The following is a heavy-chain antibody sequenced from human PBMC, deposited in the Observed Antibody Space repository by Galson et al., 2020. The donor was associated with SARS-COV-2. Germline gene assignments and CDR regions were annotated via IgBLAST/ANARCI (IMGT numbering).Heavy chain of an antibody. Sequence: ASETLSLTCTVSGGSISSGGYYWSWIRQHPGKGLEWIGYIYYSGSTYYNPSLKSRVTISVDTSKNQFSLKLSSVTAADTAVYYCARDRVLRYFGWLSNYYGMDVWGQGTTVTVSS. D-gene: IGHD3-9*01. J-gene: IGHJ6*02. CDR3: ARDRVLRYFGWLSNYYGMDV. V-gene: IGHV4-31*03. CDR1: GGSISSGGYY. CDR2: IYYSGST.